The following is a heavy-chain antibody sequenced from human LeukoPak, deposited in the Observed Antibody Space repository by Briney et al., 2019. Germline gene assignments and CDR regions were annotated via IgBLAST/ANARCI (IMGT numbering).Heavy chain of an antibody. Sequence: PSETLSLTCTLSGGSISTYYWSWIRQPPGKGLEWLGYIYYTGSTNYNPSLKSRVTISLNTSKKQFSLGLGSLTAADTAVYYCARGVAVGNYFAPWGQGTLVTVSS. CDR1: GGSISTYY. J-gene: IGHJ5*02. CDR3: ARGVAVGNYFAP. D-gene: IGHD6-19*01. V-gene: IGHV4-59*08. CDR2: IYYTGST.